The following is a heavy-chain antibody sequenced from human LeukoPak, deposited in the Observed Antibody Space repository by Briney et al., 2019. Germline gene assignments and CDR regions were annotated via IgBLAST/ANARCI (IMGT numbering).Heavy chain of an antibody. J-gene: IGHJ6*02. D-gene: IGHD6-13*01. CDR2: IYYSGST. CDR3: ARDLVIAAAGSTYYYYYGMDV. Sequence: SETLSLTCTVSGGSISSYYWSWIRQPPAKGLEWIGYIYYSGSTNYNPSLKSRVTISVDTSKNQFSLKLSSVTAADTAVYYCARDLVIAAAGSTYYYYYGMDVWGQGTTVTVSS. V-gene: IGHV4-59*01. CDR1: GGSISSYY.